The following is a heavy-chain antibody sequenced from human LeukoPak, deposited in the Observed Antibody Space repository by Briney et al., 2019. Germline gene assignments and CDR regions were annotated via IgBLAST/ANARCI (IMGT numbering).Heavy chain of an antibody. D-gene: IGHD2-15*01. Sequence: SVKVSCKASGGTFSTYVISWVRQAPGQGLEWMGGIIPVFGTANYAEKFQDRVTITADKSTSTAYMELSSLRSEDTAMYYCAINQAGYCGGGSCYRHEFYYMDVWGKGTSVTVSS. V-gene: IGHV1-69*06. J-gene: IGHJ6*03. CDR1: GGTFSTYV. CDR2: IIPVFGTA. CDR3: AINQAGYCGGGSCYRHEFYYMDV.